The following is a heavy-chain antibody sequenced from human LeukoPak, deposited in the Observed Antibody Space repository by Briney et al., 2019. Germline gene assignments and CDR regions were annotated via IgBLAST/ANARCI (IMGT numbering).Heavy chain of an antibody. CDR1: GFTVSTYD. V-gene: IGHV3-33*01. CDR3: ARDGKDGRSFDY. Sequence: GGSLRLSCAASGFTVSTYDMHWVRQAPGKGLEWVALIWYDGSNKYYADSVRGRFPISRDNSKNTVYLQMNSLRAEDTAVYYCARDGKDGRSFDYWGQGTLVTVSS. D-gene: IGHD1-1*01. CDR2: IWYDGSNK. J-gene: IGHJ4*02.